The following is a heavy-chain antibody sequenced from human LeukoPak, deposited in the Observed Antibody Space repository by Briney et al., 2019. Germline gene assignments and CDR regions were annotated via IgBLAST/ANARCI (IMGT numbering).Heavy chain of an antibody. Sequence: SETLSLTCTVSGASISSSSHYWGWIRQPPGKGLEWIGSIDYSGSTNYNPSLKSRVTTSVDTSKNQFSLRLSSVTAADTAVYYCARRDYDYVWGTYRRYRPFDYWGQGTLVTVSS. CDR2: IDYSGST. J-gene: IGHJ4*02. CDR1: GASISSSSHY. V-gene: IGHV4-39*01. CDR3: ARRDYDYVWGTYRRYRPFDY. D-gene: IGHD3-16*02.